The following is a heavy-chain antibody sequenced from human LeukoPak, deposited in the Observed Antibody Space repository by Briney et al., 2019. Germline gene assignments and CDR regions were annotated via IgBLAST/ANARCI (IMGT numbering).Heavy chain of an antibody. CDR1: GFTFSSHS. D-gene: IGHD6-13*01. Sequence: GGSLRLSCAASGFTFSSHSMNWVRQAPGKGLEWVSSISSSSSYIYYADSVKGRFTISRDNAKNSLYLQMNSLRAEDTAVYYCARDFVIIAAAGKDYYYYYMDVWGKGTTVTVSS. J-gene: IGHJ6*03. CDR2: ISSSSSYI. CDR3: ARDFVIIAAAGKDYYYYYMDV. V-gene: IGHV3-21*01.